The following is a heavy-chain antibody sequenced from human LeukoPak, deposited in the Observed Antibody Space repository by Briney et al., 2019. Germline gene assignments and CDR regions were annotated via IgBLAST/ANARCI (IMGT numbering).Heavy chain of an antibody. Sequence: SETLSLTCTVSGYSISSGYYWGWIRQPPGKGLEWIGSIYHSGGTYYNPSLKSRVTISVDTSKNQFSLKLSSVTAADTAVYYCARDKFTEGFDYWGQGTLVTVSS. J-gene: IGHJ4*02. CDR2: IYHSGGT. CDR1: GYSISSGYY. CDR3: ARDKFTEGFDY. V-gene: IGHV4-38-2*02.